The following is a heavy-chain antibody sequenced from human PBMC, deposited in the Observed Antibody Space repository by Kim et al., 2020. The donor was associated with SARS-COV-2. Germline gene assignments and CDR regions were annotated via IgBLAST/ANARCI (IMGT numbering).Heavy chain of an antibody. CDR1: GFTFSNYN. V-gene: IGHV3-48*02. CDR2: ISTSARTI. Sequence: PGGSLRLSCTASGFTFSNYNMNWVRQAPGKGLEWVSLISTSARTIYYADSVKGRFTISRDNAKNSLYLEMNSLRDEDTAVYYCARDKSYLFDYWGQGTLV. D-gene: IGHD1-26*01. J-gene: IGHJ4*02. CDR3: ARDKSYLFDY.